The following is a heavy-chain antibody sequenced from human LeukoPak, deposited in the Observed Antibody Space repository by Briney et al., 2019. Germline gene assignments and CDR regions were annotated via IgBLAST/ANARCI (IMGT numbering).Heavy chain of an antibody. CDR1: GYTFTDHY. CDR3: ARARIGGYSSTLPY. J-gene: IGHJ4*02. D-gene: IGHD6-19*01. V-gene: IGHV1-2*02. Sequence: ASVKVSCKASGYTFTDHYMHWVRQAPGQGLEWMGWINPDSGGTNYAQKFQGRVAMTRDMSIRTAYMELTRLRSDDTAVYYCARARIGGYSSTLPYWGQGALVTVSS. CDR2: INPDSGGT.